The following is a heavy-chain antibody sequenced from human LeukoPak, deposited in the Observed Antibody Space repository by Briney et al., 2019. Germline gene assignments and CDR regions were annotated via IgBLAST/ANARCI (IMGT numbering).Heavy chain of an antibody. Sequence: SETLSLTCTVSGGSVSSGNYYWSWIRQPPGKGLEWIGYIYNSGSTKYNPSVKSRITISVDTSKNQFSLKLNSVTAADTAVYYCANSEWNFARWGQGTLVTVSS. V-gene: IGHV4-61*01. CDR2: IYNSGST. CDR3: ANSEWNFAR. CDR1: GGSVSSGNYY. D-gene: IGHD1-1*01. J-gene: IGHJ5*02.